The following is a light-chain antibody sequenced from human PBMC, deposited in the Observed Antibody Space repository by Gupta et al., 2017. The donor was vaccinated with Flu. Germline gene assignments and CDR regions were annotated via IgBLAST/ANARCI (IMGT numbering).Light chain of an antibody. J-gene: IGLJ1*01. CDR2: EVS. CDR3: SSYTSSYTYV. V-gene: IGLV2-18*02. CDR1: SSDVVTYNR. Sequence: QSPLPHPPSVSGSPGQSVTISCTGTSSDVVTYNRVSWYQQSPGTAPKLMRYEVSRRPSGVPERGSGAKSGNTASLTIAGRQGEDEADYYCSSYTSSYTYVFGTGTKVTVL.